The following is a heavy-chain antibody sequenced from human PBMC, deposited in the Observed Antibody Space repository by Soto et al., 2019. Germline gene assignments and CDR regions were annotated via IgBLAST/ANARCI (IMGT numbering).Heavy chain of an antibody. CDR1: GFTFRNYV. CDR2: ISDSGGST. CDR3: AKDSSLRVDGYNWFDP. V-gene: IGHV3-23*01. D-gene: IGHD2-15*01. J-gene: IGHJ5*02. Sequence: GGSLRLSCAASGFTFRNYVMRWVRQAPGKGLEWVSGISDSGGSTYYADSVKGRFTVSRDNSKNMLYLQMSSLRAEDTAMYYCAKDSSLRVDGYNWFDPWGQGTLVTVSS.